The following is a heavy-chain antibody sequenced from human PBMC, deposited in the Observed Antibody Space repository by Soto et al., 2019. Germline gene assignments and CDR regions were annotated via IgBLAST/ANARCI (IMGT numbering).Heavy chain of an antibody. Sequence: VQLVESGGGLVKPGGSLRLSCAASGFTFSSYWMSWVRQAPGKGLEWVANIKQDGSEKYYVDSVKGRFTISRDNAKNSLYLQMNSLRAEDTAVYYCARYYCSSTSCHPYYFDYWGQGTLVTVSS. D-gene: IGHD2-2*01. CDR1: GFTFSSYW. CDR2: IKQDGSEK. J-gene: IGHJ4*02. V-gene: IGHV3-7*03. CDR3: ARYYCSSTSCHPYYFDY.